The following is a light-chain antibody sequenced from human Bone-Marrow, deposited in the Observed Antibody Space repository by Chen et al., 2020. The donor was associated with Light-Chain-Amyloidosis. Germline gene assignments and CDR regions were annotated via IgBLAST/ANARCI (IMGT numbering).Light chain of an antibody. CDR2: EGS. CDR1: SSDIVNYNF. V-gene: IGLV2-23*01. CDR3: CSYADGSTYV. Sequence: QSVLTQPASVSGSPGQSIPIACTGTSSDIVNYNFVSWYQQHPGNVPKLIVFEGSQRPSGVSTRFSGSKSGNTASLTISGLQADDEADYYCCSYADGSTYVFGTGTKVTVL. J-gene: IGLJ1*01.